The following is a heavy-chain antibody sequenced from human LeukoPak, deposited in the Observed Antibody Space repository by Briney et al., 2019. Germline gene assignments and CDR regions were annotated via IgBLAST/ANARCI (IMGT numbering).Heavy chain of an antibody. V-gene: IGHV4-34*01. CDR1: GGSFSDYY. Sequence: SETLSLTCAVYGGSFSDYYWSWIRQPPGKGLEWIGEINHSGSTNYNPSLKSRVNMSVDTSKNQFSLTLSSVTAADAAVYYCARSGVDYYYYGMDVWGQGTTVTVSS. CDR2: INHSGST. CDR3: ARSGVDYYYYGMDV. J-gene: IGHJ6*02. D-gene: IGHD6-25*01.